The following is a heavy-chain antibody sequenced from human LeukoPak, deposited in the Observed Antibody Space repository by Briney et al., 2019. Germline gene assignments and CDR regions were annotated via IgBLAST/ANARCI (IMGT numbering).Heavy chain of an antibody. V-gene: IGHV3-48*03. CDR2: ISPSGETI. D-gene: IGHD3-10*01. J-gene: IGHJ4*02. Sequence: GGSLRLSCAASGFTFSSDAMNWVRQALGKGLEWLSYISPSGETIYWADSVKGRFTISRDNVKKLLYLQMSRLRVEDTAVYYCARDMIRGSWGRSPFDFWGQGTLVTVSS. CDR1: GFTFSSDA. CDR3: ARDMIRGSWGRSPFDF.